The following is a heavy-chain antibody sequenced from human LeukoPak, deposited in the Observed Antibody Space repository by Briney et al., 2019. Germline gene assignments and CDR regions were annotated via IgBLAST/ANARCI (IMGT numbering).Heavy chain of an antibody. CDR1: GFTFSSYA. V-gene: IGHV3-23*01. J-gene: IGHJ5*02. Sequence: PGGSLRLSCAASGFTFSSYAMTWVRQAPGKGLEWVSSISGSGYSTYYADSVKGRFTISRDNSKNTPYLQMNSLRGEDTAVYYCAKGVGIEGAGHFDPWGQGTVVTVSS. CDR2: ISGSGYST. CDR3: AKGVGIEGAGHFDP. D-gene: IGHD6-13*01.